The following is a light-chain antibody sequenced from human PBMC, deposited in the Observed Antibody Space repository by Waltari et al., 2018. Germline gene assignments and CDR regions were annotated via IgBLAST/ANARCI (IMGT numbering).Light chain of an antibody. CDR1: SSNLGAGND. CDR2: SNG. V-gene: IGLV1-40*01. CDR3: QSFDNSLSGWV. J-gene: IGLJ3*02. Sequence: QSAVTQPPSVSGAPGQSVTISCTGTSSNLGAGNDVHRYQQLPGKAPKLPISSNGDRPAGVPDRVPGSRSGSSASLAITGLQAEDEADYYCQSFDNSLSGWVFGGGTKVTVL.